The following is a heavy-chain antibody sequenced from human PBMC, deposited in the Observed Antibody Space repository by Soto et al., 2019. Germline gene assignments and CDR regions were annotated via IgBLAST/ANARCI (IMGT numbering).Heavy chain of an antibody. V-gene: IGHV4-39*01. CDR3: ARHRRYGDYPYYYYYMDV. CDR2: IYYSGST. CDR1: GGSISSSSYY. J-gene: IGHJ6*03. Sequence: SETLSLTCTVSGGSISSSSYYWGWIRQPPGKGLEWIGSIYYSGSTYYNPSLKSRVTISVDTSKNQFSLKLSSVTAADTAVYYCARHRRYGDYPYYYYYMDVWGKGTTVTVS. D-gene: IGHD4-17*01.